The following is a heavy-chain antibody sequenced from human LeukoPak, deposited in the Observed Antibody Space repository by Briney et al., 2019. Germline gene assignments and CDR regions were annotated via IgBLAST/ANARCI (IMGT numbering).Heavy chain of an antibody. Sequence: SGEVSFKGSGGTFNRYAISWGRPAPGQGVGWVGGVIPIFGTANYAQKFQGRVTITADESTSTAYMELSSLRSEDTAVYYCARENDTRRWIQLWSPGLGSWGQGTLVTVSS. D-gene: IGHD5-18*01. CDR1: GGTFNRYA. CDR3: ARENDTRRWIQLWSPGLGS. V-gene: IGHV1-69*01. CDR2: VIPIFGTA. J-gene: IGHJ5*02.